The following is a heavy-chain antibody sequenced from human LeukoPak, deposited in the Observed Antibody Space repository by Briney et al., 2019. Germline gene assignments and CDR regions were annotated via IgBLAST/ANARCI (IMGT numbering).Heavy chain of an antibody. D-gene: IGHD3-16*02. Sequence: PSETLSLTCAVSGGSISSGGYSWSWLRQPPGKGLEWIGYIYHSGSTYYNPSLKSRVTISVDTYKNQFSLKLSSVTAADTAVYYCARVVESTGHDYVWGSYRYYFDYWGQGTLVTVSS. CDR2: IYHSGST. CDR3: ARVVESTGHDYVWGSYRYYFDY. V-gene: IGHV4-30-2*01. J-gene: IGHJ4*02. CDR1: GGSISSGGYS.